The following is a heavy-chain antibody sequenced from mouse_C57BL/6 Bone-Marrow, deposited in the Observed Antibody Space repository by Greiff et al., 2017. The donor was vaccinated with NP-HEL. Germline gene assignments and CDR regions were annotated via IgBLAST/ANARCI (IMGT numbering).Heavy chain of an antibody. V-gene: IGHV5-17*01. CDR2: ISSGSSTI. D-gene: IGHD1-1*01. J-gene: IGHJ4*01. Sequence: EVMLVESGGGLVKPGGSLKLSCAASGFTFSDYGMHWVRQAPEKGLEWVAYISSGSSTIYYADTVKGRFTISRDNAKNTLFLQMTSLRSEDTAMYYCARQGVTTLDSYAMDYWGQGTSVTVSS. CDR1: GFTFSDYG. CDR3: ARQGVTTLDSYAMDY.